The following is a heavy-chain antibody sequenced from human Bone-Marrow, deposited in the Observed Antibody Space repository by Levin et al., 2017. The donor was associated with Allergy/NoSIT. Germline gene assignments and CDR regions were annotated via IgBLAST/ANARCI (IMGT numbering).Heavy chain of an antibody. CDR1: GHSMNDYY. V-gene: IGHV4-59*01. CDR3: ARTYGDYPID. Sequence: GSLRLSCLVSGHSMNDYYWSWIRQPPGRGLEWIGHIYYSGSTNYNPSLQSRVTISVDTSKKQFSLKLSSVTDADTAVYYCARTYGDYPIDWGQGTQVSVTS. D-gene: IGHD4-17*01. CDR2: IYYSGST. J-gene: IGHJ1*01.